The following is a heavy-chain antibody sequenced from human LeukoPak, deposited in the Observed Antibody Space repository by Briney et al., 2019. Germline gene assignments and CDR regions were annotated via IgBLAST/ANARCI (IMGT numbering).Heavy chain of an antibody. Sequence: GGSRRLSCAASGFTFSTYWMSWVRQAPGRGLEWVANIKQDGSEKNYVDSVKGRFTISRDNAKNSMYLQMNSLRAEDTAVYYCARDKIERGITMVRGVISPGDYWGQGTLVTVSS. CDR3: ARDKIERGITMVRGVISPGDY. CDR2: IKQDGSEK. V-gene: IGHV3-7*01. CDR1: GFTFSTYW. J-gene: IGHJ4*02. D-gene: IGHD3-10*01.